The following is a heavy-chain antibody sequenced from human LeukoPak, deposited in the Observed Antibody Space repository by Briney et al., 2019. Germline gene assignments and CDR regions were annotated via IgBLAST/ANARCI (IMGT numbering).Heavy chain of an antibody. J-gene: IGHJ4*02. CDR3: AKRRYDSSGHFDS. V-gene: IGHV3-23*01. CDR1: GFTVSDYS. D-gene: IGHD3-22*01. CDR2: ISGSGSYT. Sequence: GGSLRLSCAASGFTVSDYSMSWVRQAPGEGLEWASAISGSGSYTDYADSVKGRFTISKDNSKNTVYMRMSSLRAEDTAVYYCAKRRYDSSGHFDSWGQGTLVTVSS.